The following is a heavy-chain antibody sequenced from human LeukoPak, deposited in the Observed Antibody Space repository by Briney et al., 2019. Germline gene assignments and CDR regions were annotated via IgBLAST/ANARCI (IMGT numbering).Heavy chain of an antibody. V-gene: IGHV3-7*04. CDR3: ARAKNTDR. CDR1: GFTFSDYW. CDR2: IKADGSEK. Sequence: GGSLRLSCAGSGFTFSDYWMSWVRQTPGKGLEWVANIKADGSEKYYVDSVNGRFTISRDNAKNSLYLEMNSLRAEDTAVYYCARAKNTDRWGQGTLVTVSS. J-gene: IGHJ4*02.